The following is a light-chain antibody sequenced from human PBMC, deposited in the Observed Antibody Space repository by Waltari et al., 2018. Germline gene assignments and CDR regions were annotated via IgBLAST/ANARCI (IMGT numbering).Light chain of an antibody. J-gene: IGLJ2*01. V-gene: IGLV2-14*03. CDR3: CSYTTSGLYVV. Sequence: QSALTQPASVSGSPGQPITISCAGSNSDIGEYNYVSWYQQYPGKAPKLIIYDVRERPSGVSTRFSGSKSGNTASLTISGLQTEDEADYFCCSYTTSGLYVVFGGGTKLTVL. CDR2: DVR. CDR1: NSDIGEYNY.